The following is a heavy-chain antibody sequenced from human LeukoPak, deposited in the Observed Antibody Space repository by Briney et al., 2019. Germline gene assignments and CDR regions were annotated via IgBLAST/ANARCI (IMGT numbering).Heavy chain of an antibody. D-gene: IGHD2-8*02. J-gene: IGHJ4*02. CDR2: ISGSGGST. CDR1: GFTFSSYA. CDR3: AKDSWSGQRHPLDFDY. Sequence: GGSLRLSCAASGFTFSSYAMSWVRQAPGKGLEWVSAISGSGGSTYYADSVKGRFTISRDNSKNTLYLRMNSLRAEDTAVYYCAKDSWSGQRHPLDFDYWGQGTLVTVSS. V-gene: IGHV3-23*01.